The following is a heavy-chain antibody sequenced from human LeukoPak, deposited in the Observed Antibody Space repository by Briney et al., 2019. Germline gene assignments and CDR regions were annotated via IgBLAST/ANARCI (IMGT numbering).Heavy chain of an antibody. J-gene: IGHJ4*02. Sequence: SETLSLTCTVSGGSISRSNPYWGWIRQPPGKGLEWIGSIYYTGSTKYNPSLKSRVTISVDTSKNQFSLKLTSVTAADTAVYYCARHAGSSHSYYFDYWGQGTLVTVSS. CDR3: ARHAGSSHSYYFDY. CDR2: IYYTGST. CDR1: GGSISRSNPY. D-gene: IGHD6-6*01. V-gene: IGHV4-39*01.